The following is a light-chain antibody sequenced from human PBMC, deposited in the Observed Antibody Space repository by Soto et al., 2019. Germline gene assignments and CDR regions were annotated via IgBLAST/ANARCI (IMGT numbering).Light chain of an antibody. CDR1: QSLNRRY. V-gene: IGKV3-20*01. CDR2: DAS. Sequence: EILLTQSPGTLSLSPGERATLSCRASQSLNRRYLAWYQQKPGQAPRLLIYDASRRATDIPDRFSGSGSGTDFTLTITRLEPEDSAVYYCQHYGGSPAYTFGQGTKLEI. J-gene: IGKJ2*01. CDR3: QHYGGSPAYT.